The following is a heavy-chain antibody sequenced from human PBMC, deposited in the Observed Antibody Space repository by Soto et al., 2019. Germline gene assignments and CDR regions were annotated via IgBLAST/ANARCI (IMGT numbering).Heavy chain of an antibody. Sequence: EVQLVQSGAEVKKPGESLKISCKGSGYSFTSYHIVWVRQMPGKGLEWMGIIYPGDSETRYSPSLQGQATMSADKSTSTAYLQWRSLKASDTAMYYCARRSYCDGDCTRRPCAYYGMDVWGQGTTVTVSS. CDR1: GYSFTSYH. J-gene: IGHJ6*02. CDR2: IYPGDSET. V-gene: IGHV5-51*01. D-gene: IGHD2-21*02. CDR3: ARRSYCDGDCTRRPCAYYGMDV.